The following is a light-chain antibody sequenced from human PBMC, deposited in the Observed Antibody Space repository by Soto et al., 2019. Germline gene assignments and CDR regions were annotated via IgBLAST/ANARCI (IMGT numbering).Light chain of an antibody. CDR2: DAS. Sequence: IALTQSPATLSLSPGERATRSCRASQSVSSNLAWYQHKPGQAPRLLIYDASNRATGSPARFSGSGSGTDFTLTISSLEPEDFAVYYCQQRSNWPLTFGGGTKVDIK. J-gene: IGKJ4*01. CDR1: QSVSSN. V-gene: IGKV3-11*01. CDR3: QQRSNWPLT.